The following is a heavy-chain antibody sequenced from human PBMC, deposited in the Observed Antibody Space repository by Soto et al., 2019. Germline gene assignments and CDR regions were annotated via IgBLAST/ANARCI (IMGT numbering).Heavy chain of an antibody. Sequence: PTASVKVSCKASGYTFTSYGISWVRQAPGQGLEWMGWISAYNGNTNYAQKLQGRVTMTTDTSTSTAYMELRSLRSDDTAVYYCAIESYSSGWYCLDYWGQGTLVTVSS. V-gene: IGHV1-18*01. J-gene: IGHJ4*02. CDR1: GYTFTSYG. CDR2: ISAYNGNT. CDR3: AIESYSSGWYCLDY. D-gene: IGHD6-19*01.